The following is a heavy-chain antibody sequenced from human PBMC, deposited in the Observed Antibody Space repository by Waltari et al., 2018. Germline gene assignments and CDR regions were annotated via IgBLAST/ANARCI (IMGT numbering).Heavy chain of an antibody. J-gene: IGHJ3*02. D-gene: IGHD3-16*01. CDR3: IRDFGEPGATNVFDI. CDR1: GLTLRSYW. Sequence: EVQLVESGGGLVQPGGSLRLSCAASGLTLRSYWMHWVRQAPGKGLVWVSRIDFDWVGTSYADSVKGRFTISRDNAKNTVYLQMNSVRAEDTAVYYCIRDFGEPGATNVFDIWGQGTMVTVSS. CDR2: IDFDWVGT. V-gene: IGHV3-74*01.